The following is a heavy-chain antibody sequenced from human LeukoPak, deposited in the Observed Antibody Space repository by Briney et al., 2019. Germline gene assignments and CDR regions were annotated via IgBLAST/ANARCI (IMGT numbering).Heavy chain of an antibody. CDR3: ARVGAARPLDY. D-gene: IGHD6-6*01. Sequence: SETLSLTCTVSGASISSQYWIWIRQPPGKGLEWIGHIYYSGSTNYNPPLKSRITISLDTSKNQFSLKLRSVTAADTAVYYCARVGAARPLDYWGQGTLVTVSS. CDR2: IYYSGST. CDR1: GASISSQY. J-gene: IGHJ4*02. V-gene: IGHV4-59*11.